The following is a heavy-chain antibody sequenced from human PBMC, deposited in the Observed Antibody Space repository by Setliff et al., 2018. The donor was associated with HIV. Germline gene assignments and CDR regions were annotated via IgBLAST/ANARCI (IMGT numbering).Heavy chain of an antibody. CDR3: AREWSYGAFDTFDV. J-gene: IGHJ3*01. CDR1: GGSFSAYY. CDR2: INHSGST. Sequence: SETLSLTCAVYGGSFSAYYWSWIRQPPGKGLEWIGEINHSGSTNYNPSLRTRVTIMVDTSKNQFSLKLGSVTAADTAVYYCAREWSYGAFDTFDVWGQGTMVTVSS. V-gene: IGHV4-34*01. D-gene: IGHD5-18*01.